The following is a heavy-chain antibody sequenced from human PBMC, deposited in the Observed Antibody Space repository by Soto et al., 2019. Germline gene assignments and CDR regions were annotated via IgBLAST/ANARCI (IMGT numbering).Heavy chain of an antibody. D-gene: IGHD6-13*01. CDR2: IYSGGST. Sequence: GGSLRLSCAASGFTVSSNYMSWVRQAPGKGLEWVSVIYSGGSTYYADSVKGRFTISRHNSKNTLYLQMNSLRAEDMAVYYCAGGSIAAAGTAFDIWGQGTMVTVSS. CDR1: GFTVSSNY. CDR3: AGGSIAAAGTAFDI. V-gene: IGHV3-53*04. J-gene: IGHJ3*02.